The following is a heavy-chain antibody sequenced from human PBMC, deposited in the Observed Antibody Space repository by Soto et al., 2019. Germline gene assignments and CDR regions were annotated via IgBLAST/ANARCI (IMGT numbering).Heavy chain of an antibody. V-gene: IGHV1-69*01. D-gene: IGHD1-26*01. CDR1: GGTFSSYS. Sequence: QVQLVQSGAEVKKPGSSVKVSCKASGGTFSSYSINWVRQAPGQGREWMGEIIPLFGTANYAQKFQGRVTITADESTSTAYMELSSLRSEDTAVYYCARDSGRYYGGIDYWGQGTLVIVSS. CDR2: IIPLFGTA. CDR3: ARDSGRYYGGIDY. J-gene: IGHJ4*02.